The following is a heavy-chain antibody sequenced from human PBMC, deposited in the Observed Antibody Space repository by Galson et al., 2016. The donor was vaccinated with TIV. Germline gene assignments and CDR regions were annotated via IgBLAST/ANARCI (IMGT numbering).Heavy chain of an antibody. D-gene: IGHD2/OR15-2a*01. CDR3: ATVAWFPGLSLDN. J-gene: IGHJ4*02. Sequence: SVKVSCKVSGDSLSDLSMHWVRQAPGKGLEWMGGFDPEQHKKIYAQKLQGRVTLTADTYRDTAYMELGSLRIEDTAVYYCATVAWFPGLSLDNWGQGTLVTVSS. V-gene: IGHV1-24*01. CDR1: GDSLSDLS. CDR2: FDPEQHKK.